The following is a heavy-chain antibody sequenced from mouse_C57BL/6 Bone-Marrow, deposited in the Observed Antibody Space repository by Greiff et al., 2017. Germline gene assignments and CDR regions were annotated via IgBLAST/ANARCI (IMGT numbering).Heavy chain of an antibody. CDR1: GYTFTSYW. D-gene: IGHD3-3*01. Sequence: QVQLQQPGAELVMPGASVKLSCKASGYTFTSYWMHWVKQRPGQGLEWIGELDPSDSYTNYNQKFKGKSTLTVDKSSRTAYMQLSSLTSEDSAVYYCARRGWYFDYWGQGTTLTVSS. CDR3: ARRGWYFDY. CDR2: LDPSDSYT. J-gene: IGHJ2*01. V-gene: IGHV1-69*01.